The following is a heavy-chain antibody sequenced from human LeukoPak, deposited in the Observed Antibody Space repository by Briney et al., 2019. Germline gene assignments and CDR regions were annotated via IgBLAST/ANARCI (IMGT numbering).Heavy chain of an antibody. CDR1: GFTFSSYA. Sequence: PGGSLRLSCAASGFTFSSYAMHWVRQAPGKGLEWVAVISYDGSNKYYADSVKGRFTISRDNSKNTLYLQMNSLRAEDTAVYYCANGVRPRDAFDIWGQGTMVTVSS. D-gene: IGHD1-1*01. V-gene: IGHV3-30-3*01. J-gene: IGHJ3*02. CDR3: ANGVRPRDAFDI. CDR2: ISYDGSNK.